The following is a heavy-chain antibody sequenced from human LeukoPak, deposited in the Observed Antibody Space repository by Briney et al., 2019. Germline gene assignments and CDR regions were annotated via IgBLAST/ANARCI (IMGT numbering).Heavy chain of an antibody. CDR3: ARDISMVRGVAQDDY. CDR2: ISYGGSNK. D-gene: IGHD3-10*01. V-gene: IGHV3-30*14. J-gene: IGHJ4*02. Sequence: PGRSLRLSCAASGFTFSSYAMHWVRQAPCKGLEWVAVISYGGSNKYYADSVKGRFTISRDNSKNTLYLQMNSLRAEDTAVYYCARDISMVRGVAQDDYWGQGTLVTVSS. CDR1: GFTFSSYA.